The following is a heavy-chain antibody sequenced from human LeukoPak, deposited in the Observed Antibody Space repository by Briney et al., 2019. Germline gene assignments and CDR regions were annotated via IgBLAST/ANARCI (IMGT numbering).Heavy chain of an antibody. CDR3: ARVVATARTYGMDV. CDR2: IYYSGST. D-gene: IGHD5-12*01. Sequence: SETLSLTCTVSGGSISSYYWSWIRQPPGKGLEWIGYIYYSGSTNYNPSLKSRVTISVDTSKNQFSLKLSSVTAADTAVYYCARVVATARTYGMDVWGQGTAVTVSS. J-gene: IGHJ6*02. V-gene: IGHV4-59*01. CDR1: GGSISSYY.